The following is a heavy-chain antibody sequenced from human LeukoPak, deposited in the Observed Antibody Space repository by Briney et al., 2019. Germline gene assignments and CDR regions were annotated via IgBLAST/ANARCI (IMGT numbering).Heavy chain of an antibody. CDR2: MSYDGSNK. CDR3: AKDRGGNGGVDY. Sequence: GGSLRLSCAASGFNFSNHGMHWVRQAPGKGLEWVAVMSYDGSNKYYEGSVKGRFTISRDNSKNTLYLQMDSLRAEDTAVYYCAKDRGGNGGVDYWGQGTLVTVSS. CDR1: GFNFSNHG. D-gene: IGHD4-23*01. J-gene: IGHJ4*02. V-gene: IGHV3-30*18.